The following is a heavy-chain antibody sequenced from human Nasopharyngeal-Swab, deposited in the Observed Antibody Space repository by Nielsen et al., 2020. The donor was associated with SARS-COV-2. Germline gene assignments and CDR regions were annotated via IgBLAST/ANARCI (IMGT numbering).Heavy chain of an antibody. D-gene: IGHD3-3*01. J-gene: IGHJ4*02. V-gene: IGHV2-5*02. CDR3: AHNTIFGVVGRDYFDY. CDR2: IYWDDDK. Sequence: WIRQSPGRGLEWLALIYWDDDKRYSPSLKSRLTITKDTSKNQVVLTMTNMDPVDTATYYCAHNTIFGVVGRDYFDYWGQGTLVTVSS.